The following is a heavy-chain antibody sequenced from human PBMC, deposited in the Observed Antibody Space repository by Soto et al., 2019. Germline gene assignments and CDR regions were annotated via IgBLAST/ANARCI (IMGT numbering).Heavy chain of an antibody. CDR2: IYSGGST. V-gene: IGHV3-66*01. J-gene: IGHJ4*02. CDR1: GFTVSSNY. Sequence: PGGSLRLSCAASGFTVSSNYMSWVRQAPGKGLEWVSVIYSGGSTYYADSVKGRFTISRDNSKNTLYLQMNSLRAEDTAVYYCARDPRYSSSWSVHAPAYWGQGTLVTVSS. CDR3: ARDPRYSSSWSVHAPAY. D-gene: IGHD6-6*01.